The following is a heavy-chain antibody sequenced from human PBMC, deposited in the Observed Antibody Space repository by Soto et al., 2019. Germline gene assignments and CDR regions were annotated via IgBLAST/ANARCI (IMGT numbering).Heavy chain of an antibody. J-gene: IGHJ4*02. CDR2: IYYSGST. V-gene: IGHV4-59*01. D-gene: IGHD3-16*01. Sequence: SETLSLTCTVSGGSISSYYWSWIRQPPGKGLEWIGYIYYSGSTNYNPSLKSRVTISVDTSKNQFSLKLSSVTAADTAVYYCARVKRGAMAFYFDYWGQGTLVTVS. CDR3: ARVKRGAMAFYFDY. CDR1: GGSISSYY.